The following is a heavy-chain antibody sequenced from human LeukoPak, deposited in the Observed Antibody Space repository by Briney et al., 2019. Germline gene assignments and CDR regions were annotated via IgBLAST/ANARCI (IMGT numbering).Heavy chain of an antibody. CDR2: VKSDGGDT. CDR3: TTGIGNYYYY. J-gene: IGHJ4*02. Sequence: GGSLRLSCAASGSTFSRYWMHWVRQAPGKGLVRVSRVKSDGGDTIYADSVKGRFTISRDNAKNTLYLQMDSLRAEDTAVYYCTTGIGNYYYYWGQGTLVTVAS. V-gene: IGHV3-74*01. D-gene: IGHD3-10*01. CDR1: GSTFSRYW.